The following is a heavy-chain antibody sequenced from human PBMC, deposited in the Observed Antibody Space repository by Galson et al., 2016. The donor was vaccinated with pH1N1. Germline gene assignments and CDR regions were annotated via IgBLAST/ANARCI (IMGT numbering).Heavy chain of an antibody. CDR3: VRGSNDWRGTDY. CDR2: LYPGGTT. Sequence: SLRLSCAASGFTVSSNYMNWVRQAPGKGLEWVSVLYPGGTTYYADSVKGRFTISRDNSKNTLYLEMNSLRVEDTAIYYCVRGSNDWRGTDYWGQGTLVTVSS. D-gene: IGHD1-14*01. V-gene: IGHV3-53*01. J-gene: IGHJ4*02. CDR1: GFTVSSNY.